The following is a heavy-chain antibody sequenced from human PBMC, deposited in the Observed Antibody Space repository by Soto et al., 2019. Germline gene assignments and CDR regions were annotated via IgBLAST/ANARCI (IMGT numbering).Heavy chain of an antibody. D-gene: IGHD5-18*01. Sequence: LRLSCAASGFTFSSYWMSWVRQAPGKGLEWVANIKQDGSEKYYVDSVKGRFTISRDNAKNSLYLQMNSLRAEDTAVYYCASLDTARIQSAGYWGKGIQVTVS. CDR3: ASLDTARIQSAGY. J-gene: IGHJ4*02. CDR2: IKQDGSEK. V-gene: IGHV3-7*02. CDR1: GFTFSSYW.